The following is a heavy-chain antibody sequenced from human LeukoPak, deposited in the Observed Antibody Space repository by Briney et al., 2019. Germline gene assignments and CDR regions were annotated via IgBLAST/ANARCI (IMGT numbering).Heavy chain of an antibody. D-gene: IGHD3-22*01. CDR2: ISYDGSNK. V-gene: IGHV3-30-3*01. Sequence: GGSLTLSCAASGFTFSSYAMHWVRQAPGKGLEWVAVISYDGSNKYYADSVKGRFTISRDNSKNTLYLQMNSLRAEDTAVYYCARDRERITMIVVDPTWADYWGQGTLVTVSS. CDR1: GFTFSSYA. CDR3: ARDRERITMIVVDPTWADY. J-gene: IGHJ4*02.